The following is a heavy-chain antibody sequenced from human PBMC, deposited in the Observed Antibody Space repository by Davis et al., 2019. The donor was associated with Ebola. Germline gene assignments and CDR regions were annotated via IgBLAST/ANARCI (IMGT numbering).Heavy chain of an antibody. CDR1: GGSFRGYY. CDR3: AEGSSWDRYFRY. CDR2: INHSGVT. D-gene: IGHD6-13*01. J-gene: IGHJ4*02. Sequence: SETLSLTCAVYGGSFRGYYWSWIRQPPGKGLEWIGEINHSGVTNYNPSLKTRVTISVDTSKNQFSLKLSSVTAADTAVFYCAEGSSWDRYFRYWGQGTLVTVSS. V-gene: IGHV4-34*01.